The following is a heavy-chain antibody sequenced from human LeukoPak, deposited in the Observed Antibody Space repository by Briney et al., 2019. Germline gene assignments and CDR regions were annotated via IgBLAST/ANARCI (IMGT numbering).Heavy chain of an antibody. J-gene: IGHJ5*02. CDR1: GGSFSGYY. D-gene: IGHD1-26*01. CDR2: INHSGST. V-gene: IGHV4-34*01. CDR3: ARTGSPYSGSYLNWFDP. Sequence: SETLSLTCAVYGGSFSGYYWSWIRQPPGKGLEWIGEINHSGSTNYNPSLKSRVTISVDTSKNQFSLKLSSVTAADTAVYYCARTGSPYSGSYLNWFDPWGQGTLVTVSS.